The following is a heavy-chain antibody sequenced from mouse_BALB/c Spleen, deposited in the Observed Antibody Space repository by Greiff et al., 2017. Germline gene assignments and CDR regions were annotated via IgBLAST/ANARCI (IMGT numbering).Heavy chain of an antibody. CDR3: ARPTAPSY. CDR1: GFSLTSYG. J-gene: IGHJ3*01. V-gene: IGHV2-9*02. CDR2: IWAGGST. D-gene: IGHD1-2*01. Sequence: VKLVESGPGLVAPSQSLSISCTVSGFSLTSYGVHWVRQPPGKGLEWLGVIWAGGSTNYNSALMSRLSISKDNSKSQVFLKMNSLQTDDTAMYYCARPTAPSYWGQGTLVTVSA.